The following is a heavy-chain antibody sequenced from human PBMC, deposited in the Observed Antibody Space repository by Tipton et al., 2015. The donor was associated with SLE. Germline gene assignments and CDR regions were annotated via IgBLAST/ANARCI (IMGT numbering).Heavy chain of an antibody. D-gene: IGHD4-17*01. J-gene: IGHJ2*01. Sequence: QLVQSGAEVKKPGASVKVSCQASGYTFSNFGITWVRQAPGQGLEWMGWISPNSGGTNYARKFQGKVTMTRDTSISTDYMELSSLTSDDTAVYYCARGSDGEYVRYFDVWGPGTLVTVSS. CDR1: GYTFSNFG. CDR2: ISPNSGGT. CDR3: ARGSDGEYVRYFDV. V-gene: IGHV1-2*02.